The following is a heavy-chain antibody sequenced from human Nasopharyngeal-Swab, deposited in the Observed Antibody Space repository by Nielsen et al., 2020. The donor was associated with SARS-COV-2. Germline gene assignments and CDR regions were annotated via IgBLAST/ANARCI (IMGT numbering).Heavy chain of an antibody. V-gene: IGHV3-23*01. CDR3: AKEGGPTTIVVVIPYYFDY. CDR1: GFTFSSYA. Sequence: GVLKISCAASGFTFSSYAMSWVRQAPGKGLEWVSGISGSGGSTYYADSVKGRFTISRDNSKNTPYLQMNSLRAEDTAVYYCAKEGGPTTIVVVIPYYFDYWGQGTLVTVSS. J-gene: IGHJ4*02. CDR2: ISGSGGST. D-gene: IGHD3-22*01.